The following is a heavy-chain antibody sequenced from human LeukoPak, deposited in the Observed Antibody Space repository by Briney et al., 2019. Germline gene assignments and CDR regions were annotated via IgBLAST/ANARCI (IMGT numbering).Heavy chain of an antibody. CDR2: IYPGDSDT. Sequence: GESLQISCQGSGSIFTSYWIGWVRQLPGKGLEWMGIIYPGDSDTRYSPSFQGQVTISADKSISTAYLQWSSLKASDTAMYYCARTYYDFWSGYYVFDYWGQGTLVTVSS. CDR1: GSIFTSYW. D-gene: IGHD3-3*01. V-gene: IGHV5-51*01. CDR3: ARTYYDFWSGYYVFDY. J-gene: IGHJ4*02.